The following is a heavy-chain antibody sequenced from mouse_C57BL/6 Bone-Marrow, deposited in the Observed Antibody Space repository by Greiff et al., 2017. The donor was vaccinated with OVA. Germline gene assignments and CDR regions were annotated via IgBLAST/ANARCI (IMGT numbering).Heavy chain of an antibody. CDR3: AGGSATVHYYAMDY. J-gene: IGHJ4*01. D-gene: IGHD1-1*01. V-gene: IGHV1-63*01. CDR2: IYPGGGYT. Sequence: VQLQQSGAELVRPGTSVKMSCKASGYTFTNYWIGWAKQRPGHGLEWIGDIYPGGGYTNYNEKFKGKATLTADKSSSTAYMQFSSLTSEDSAIYDCAGGSATVHYYAMDYWGQGTSVTVSS. CDR1: GYTFTNYW.